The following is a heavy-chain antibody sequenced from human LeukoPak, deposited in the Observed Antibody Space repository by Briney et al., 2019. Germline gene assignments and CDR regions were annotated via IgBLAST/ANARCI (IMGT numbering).Heavy chain of an antibody. D-gene: IGHD2-2*01. CDR3: AREDCSGTSCSEYV. V-gene: IGHV4-59*01. J-gene: IGHJ6*02. Sequence: PSETLSLTCTVSGDSISSYYWSWIRQSPGEGLEWIGYIYYSGSTNYNPSLKSRVTISVDTSKNQFSLKLSSVTAADTAVYYCAREDCSGTSCSEYVWGQGTTVTVSS. CDR2: IYYSGST. CDR1: GDSISSYY.